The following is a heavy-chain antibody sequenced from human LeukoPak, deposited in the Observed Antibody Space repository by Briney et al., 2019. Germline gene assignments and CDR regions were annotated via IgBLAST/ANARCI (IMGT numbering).Heavy chain of an antibody. CDR1: GFIFSSFTM. Sequence: PGGSLRLSCAASGFIFSSFTMNWVRQPPGKGLEWIGEIYHSGSTNYNPSLKSRVTISVDKSKNQFSLKLSSVTAADTAVYYCARAYYGSEAFDIWGQGTMDTVSS. CDR2: IYHSGST. CDR3: ARAYYGSEAFDI. J-gene: IGHJ3*02. V-gene: IGHV4-4*02. D-gene: IGHD3-10*01.